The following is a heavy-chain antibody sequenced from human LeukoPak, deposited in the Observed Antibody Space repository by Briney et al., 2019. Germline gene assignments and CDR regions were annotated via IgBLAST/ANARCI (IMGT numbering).Heavy chain of an antibody. J-gene: IGHJ4*02. CDR2: ISSSGGRT. CDR3: ARQAPTLRNYFDY. V-gene: IGHV3-64*01. Sequence: GGSLRLSCAASGFSFSSHAMHWVRQAPGKGLEYVSAISSSGGRTYYANSVKGRFTISRDNSKNTLYLQMGSLRAEDMAVYYCARQAPTLRNYFDYWGQGTLVTVSS. CDR1: GFSFSSHA.